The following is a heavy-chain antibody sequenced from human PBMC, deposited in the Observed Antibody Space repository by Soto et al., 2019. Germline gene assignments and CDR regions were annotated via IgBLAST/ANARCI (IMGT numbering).Heavy chain of an antibody. D-gene: IGHD6-6*01. V-gene: IGHV1-2*04. CDR3: ARGPNQQEQLVFRY. CDR2: INPNSGGT. J-gene: IGHJ4*02. Sequence: ASVKVSCKASGYTFTGYYMHLVRQAPGQGLEWMGWINPNSGGTNYAQKFQGWVTMTRDTSISTAYMELSRLRSDDTAVYYCARGPNQQEQLVFRYWGQGTLVTVSS. CDR1: GYTFTGYY.